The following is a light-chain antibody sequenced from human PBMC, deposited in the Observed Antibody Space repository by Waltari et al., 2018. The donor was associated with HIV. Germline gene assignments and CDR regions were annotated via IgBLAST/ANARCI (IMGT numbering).Light chain of an antibody. CDR1: RSNIGSNY. CDR2: RNN. V-gene: IGLV1-47*01. J-gene: IGLJ2*01. CDR3: AAWDDSLSGVV. Sequence: QSVLTQPPSASGTPGQRVTITCSGSRSNIGSNYVYWYQQLPGTAPKLHIYRNNQRPSGVPDRFSGSKSGTSASLAISGLLSEDEADYYCAAWDDSLSGVVFGGGTKLTVL.